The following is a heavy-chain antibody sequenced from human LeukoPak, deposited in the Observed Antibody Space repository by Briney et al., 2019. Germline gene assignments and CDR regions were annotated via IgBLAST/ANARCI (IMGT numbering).Heavy chain of an antibody. CDR2: IYYSGST. V-gene: IGHV4-39*01. D-gene: IGHD3-10*01. CDR3: ARLGLRGSLNYFDY. Sequence: SETLSLTCTVSGGSISSSSYYWGWVRQPPGKGLEWIGSIYYSGSTYYNPSLKSRVTISVDMSKNQFSLKLSSVTAADTAVYYCARLGLRGSLNYFDYWGQGTLVTVSS. J-gene: IGHJ4*02. CDR1: GGSISSSSYY.